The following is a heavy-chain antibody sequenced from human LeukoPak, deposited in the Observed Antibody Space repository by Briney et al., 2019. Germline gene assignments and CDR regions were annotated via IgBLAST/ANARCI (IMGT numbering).Heavy chain of an antibody. D-gene: IGHD3-16*01. Sequence: GGSLRLSCAASGFTFSSYGMHWVRQAPGKGLEWVAFIRYDGSNKYYADSVKSRFTISRDNSKNTLYLQMNSLRVEDTAMYYCAKDGGEYFQHWGHGTLVTVSS. CDR3: AKDGGEYFQH. J-gene: IGHJ1*01. CDR1: GFTFSSYG. V-gene: IGHV3-30*02. CDR2: IRYDGSNK.